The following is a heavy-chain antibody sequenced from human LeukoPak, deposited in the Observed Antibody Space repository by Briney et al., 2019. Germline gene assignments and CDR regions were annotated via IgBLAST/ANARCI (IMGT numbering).Heavy chain of an antibody. CDR1: GGSISSYY. D-gene: IGHD6-6*01. CDR3: ARRSPHSSSSYHFDY. J-gene: IGHJ4*02. V-gene: IGHV4-59*01. CDR2: IYYSGST. Sequence: SETLSLTCTVSGGSISSYYWSWIRQPPGKGLEWIGYIYYSGSTNYNPSLKSRVTISVDTSKNQFSLKLSSVTAADTAVYYCARRSPHSSSSYHFDYWGQGTLVTVSS.